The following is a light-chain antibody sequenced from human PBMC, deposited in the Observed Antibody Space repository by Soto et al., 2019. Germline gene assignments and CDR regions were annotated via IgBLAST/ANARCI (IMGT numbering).Light chain of an antibody. Sequence: DIQMTQSPPTLSASVGDRVTITCRASQSISSWLAWYQQKPGKAPKLLIYDASTWESGIPSRFSGSGSGTEFTLTISSLQPDDFAAYYCQQYNNYLLYTFGEGTKLEIK. CDR3: QQYNNYLLYT. J-gene: IGKJ2*01. CDR1: QSISSW. V-gene: IGKV1-5*01. CDR2: DAS.